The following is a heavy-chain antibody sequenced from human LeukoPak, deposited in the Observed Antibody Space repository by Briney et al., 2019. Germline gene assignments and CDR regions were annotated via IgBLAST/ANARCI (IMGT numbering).Heavy chain of an antibody. CDR1: GFTFSSYA. CDR2: ISSSSSYI. CDR3: ARDRPDYVVVPAAMRWAYYYYGMDV. V-gene: IGHV3-21*04. J-gene: IGHJ6*02. D-gene: IGHD2-2*01. Sequence: GGSLRLSCAASGFTFSSYAMSWVRQAPGKGLEWVSSISSSSSYIYYADSVKGRFTISRDNAKNSLYLQMNSLRAEDTAVYYCARDRPDYVVVPAAMRWAYYYYGMDVWGQGTTVTVSS.